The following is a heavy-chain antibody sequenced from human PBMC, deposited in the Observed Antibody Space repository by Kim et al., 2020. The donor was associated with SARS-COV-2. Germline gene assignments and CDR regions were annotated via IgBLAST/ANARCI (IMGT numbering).Heavy chain of an antibody. D-gene: IGHD3-10*01. CDR3: ARAWFRELLFDY. V-gene: IGHV1-3*01. J-gene: IGHJ4*02. Sequence: YSQKFQGRVTITRDTSASTAYMELSSLRSEDTAVYYCARAWFRELLFDYWGQGTLVTVSS.